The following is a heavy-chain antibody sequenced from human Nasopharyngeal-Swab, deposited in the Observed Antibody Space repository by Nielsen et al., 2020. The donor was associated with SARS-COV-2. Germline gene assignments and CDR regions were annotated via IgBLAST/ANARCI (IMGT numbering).Heavy chain of an antibody. CDR2: INSDGSST. D-gene: IGHD3-9*01. Sequence: GGSLRLSCAASGFTFSSYWMHWVRQAPGKGLVWVSRINSDGSSTSYADSVKGRFTISRDNAKNTLYLQMNSLRAEDTAVYYCAKEGFGYDILTGYYTNMDVWGKGTTVTVSS. J-gene: IGHJ6*03. V-gene: IGHV3-74*01. CDR3: AKEGFGYDILTGYYTNMDV. CDR1: GFTFSSYW.